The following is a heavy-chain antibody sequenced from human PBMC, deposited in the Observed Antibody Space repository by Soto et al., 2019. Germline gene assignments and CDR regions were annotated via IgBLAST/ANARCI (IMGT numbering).Heavy chain of an antibody. D-gene: IGHD3-22*01. CDR1: GGSISSSSYY. J-gene: IGHJ4*02. V-gene: IGHV4-39*01. CDR2: IHYSGST. Sequence: PSETLSLTCTVSGGSISSSSYYWGWIRQPPGKGLEWIGSIHYSGSTYYNPSLKSRVTISVDTSKNQFSLKLSSVTAADTAVYYCARHKYYYDTSGYSPDYWGQGTLVTLSS. CDR3: ARHKYYYDTSGYSPDY.